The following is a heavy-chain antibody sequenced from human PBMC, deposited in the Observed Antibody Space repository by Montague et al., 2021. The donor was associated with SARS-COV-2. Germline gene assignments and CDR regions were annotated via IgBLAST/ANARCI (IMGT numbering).Heavy chain of an antibody. CDR2: VYYNGDT. D-gene: IGHD6-19*01. CDR1: GGSTASHY. J-gene: IGHJ3*01. V-gene: IGHV4-59*08. CDR3: ARGWAFDP. Sequence: SETLSLTCTVSGGSTASHYWNWIRQSSGKRPEWIGYVYYNGDTKYNPSLQSRVTISIDTSENQFSLRLNSVTAADTAVYFCARGWAFDPLGQGRLVTVSS.